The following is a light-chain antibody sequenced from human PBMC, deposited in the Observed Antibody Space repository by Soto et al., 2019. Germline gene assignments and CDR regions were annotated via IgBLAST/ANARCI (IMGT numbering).Light chain of an antibody. V-gene: IGKV3-11*01. Sequence: TQSPATLSVSPGERATLSCRASQSVNIHLAWYQQKPGQAPRLPIYDASKRATGIPARFSGSGSGTDFTLTISSLEPEDFAVYYCQQRSNWFTFCQGTLLEIK. J-gene: IGKJ5*01. CDR3: QQRSNWFT. CDR1: QSVNIH. CDR2: DAS.